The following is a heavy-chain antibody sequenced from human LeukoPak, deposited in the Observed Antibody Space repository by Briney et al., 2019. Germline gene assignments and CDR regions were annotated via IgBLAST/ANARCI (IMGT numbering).Heavy chain of an antibody. CDR3: AKDYYGSGTYYNFDY. V-gene: IGHV3-30-3*02. J-gene: IGHJ4*02. CDR2: ISYDGSNK. CDR1: GFTFSSYA. Sequence: GGSLRLSCAASGFTFSSYAMHWVRQAPGKGLEWVAVISYDGSNKYYADSVKGRFTISRDTSKNTLYLQMNSLRAEDTALYYCAKDYYGSGTYYNFDYWGQGTLVSVSS. D-gene: IGHD3-10*01.